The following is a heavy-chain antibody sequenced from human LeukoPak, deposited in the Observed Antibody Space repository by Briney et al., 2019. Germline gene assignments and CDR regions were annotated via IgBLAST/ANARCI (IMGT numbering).Heavy chain of an antibody. CDR3: ANHPGY. CDR2: ISYDGSNK. Sequence: GSLRLSCAASGFTFSSYGMHWVRQAPGKGLEWVAVISYDGSNKYYADSVKGRFTISRDNSKNTLYLQMNSLRAEDTAVYYCANHPGYWGQGTLVTVSS. CDR1: GFTFSSYG. V-gene: IGHV3-30*18. J-gene: IGHJ4*02.